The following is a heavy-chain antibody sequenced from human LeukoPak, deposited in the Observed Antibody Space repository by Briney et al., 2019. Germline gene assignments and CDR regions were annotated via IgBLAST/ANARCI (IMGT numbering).Heavy chain of an antibody. V-gene: IGHV4-39*07. J-gene: IGHJ6*02. CDR2: IYYSGST. D-gene: IGHD1-20*01. CDR3: AREMTNWSGYYYYGMDV. Sequence: PSETLSLTCTVSGGSISSSSYYWGWIRQPPGKGLEWIGSIYYSGSTYYNPSLKSRVTISVDTSKNQFSLKLSSVTAADTAVYYCAREMTNWSGYYYYGMDVWGQGATVTVSS. CDR1: GGSISSSSYY.